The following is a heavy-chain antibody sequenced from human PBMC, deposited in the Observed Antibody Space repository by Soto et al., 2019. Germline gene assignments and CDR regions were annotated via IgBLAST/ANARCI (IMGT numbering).Heavy chain of an antibody. CDR3: AVGTVTSGRWFGT. CDR1: ASTFTGYT. D-gene: IGHD4-17*01. J-gene: IGHJ5*02. CDR2: ISNFNGNT. V-gene: IGHV1-18*04. Sequence: QVHLVQSGTEVKEPGASVKVSCKASASTFTGYTINWVRQAPGQGLEWMGWISNFNGNTKYAGNFEGRVNMTTNTSTTTAYMELTSQTFDDTAVHICAVGTVTSGRWFGTWGQATLVSVSS.